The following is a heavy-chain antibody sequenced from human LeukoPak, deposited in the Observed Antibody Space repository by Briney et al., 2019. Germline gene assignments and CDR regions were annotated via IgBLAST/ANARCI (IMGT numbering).Heavy chain of an antibody. CDR3: ARLWSYYDNSGFFEDY. J-gene: IGHJ4*02. CDR2: INPVGGVT. V-gene: IGHV1-46*01. Sequence: ASVKVSCKASGYIFTNYYLYWVRQAPGQGLEWMGFINPVGGVTTYAQRFQGRVTMTRDTSTSTFDMELSSLKSEDTAVYYCARLWSYYDNSGFFEDYWGQGTLVTVSS. CDR1: GYIFTNYY. D-gene: IGHD3-22*01.